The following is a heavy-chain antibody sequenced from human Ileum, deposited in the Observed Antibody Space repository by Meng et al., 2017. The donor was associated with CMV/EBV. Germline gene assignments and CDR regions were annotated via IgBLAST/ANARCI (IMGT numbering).Heavy chain of an antibody. V-gene: IGHV3-74*01. J-gene: IGHJ4*02. D-gene: IGHD3-10*01. CDR1: GFSFRSYW. CDR3: ARSSYPYYFDY. CDR2: INNEGSDT. Sequence: SCAASGFSFRSYWLHWVRQAPGKGLVWVSRINNEGSDTVYADSVKGRFTTSRDNAKNTLYLQMNSLRAEDTAVYYCARSSYPYYFDYWGQGALVTVSS.